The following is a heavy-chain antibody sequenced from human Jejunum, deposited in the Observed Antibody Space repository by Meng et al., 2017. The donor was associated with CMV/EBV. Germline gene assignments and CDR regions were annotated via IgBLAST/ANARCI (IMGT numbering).Heavy chain of an antibody. J-gene: IGHJ6*02. D-gene: IGHD2-15*01. CDR3: ARESMVAVSQYYYYVMDV. Sequence: SASYYWSWVRQPPGKGLEWIGYISYNGKTNYNPSLKSRVTITGDTSKNQFSLKLSSVTAADTALYYCARESMVAVSQYYYYVMDVWGQGTTVTVSS. CDR2: ISYNGKT. V-gene: IGHV4-61*01. CDR1: SASYY.